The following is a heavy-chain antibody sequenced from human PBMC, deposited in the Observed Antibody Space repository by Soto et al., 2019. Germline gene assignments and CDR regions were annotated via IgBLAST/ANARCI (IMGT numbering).Heavy chain of an antibody. CDR2: ISTYNGDT. V-gene: IGHV1-18*01. CDR3: AGDPYHVLMVNAPNLYGMDV. J-gene: IGHJ6*01. CDR1: GYTFTTYD. D-gene: IGHD2-8*01. Sequence: QVQLVQSGAEVKKPGASVKVSCKASGYTFTTYDISWVRQAPGQGLEWMGRISTYNGDTNYPQSLQGRLTMTTDTSTATAYMELRSLGSDDTAVYYCAGDPYHVLMVNAPNLYGMDVWGQGTTVTVSS.